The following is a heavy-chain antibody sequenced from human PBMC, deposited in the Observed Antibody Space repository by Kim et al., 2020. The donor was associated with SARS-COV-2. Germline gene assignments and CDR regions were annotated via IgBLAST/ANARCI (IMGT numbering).Heavy chain of an antibody. CDR3: AKAQLRYCSSTSCYGGMDV. Sequence: DRFTISRDNSKNTLYLHMNSLRAEDTAVYYCAKAQLRYCSSTSCYGGMDVWGQGTTVTVSS. D-gene: IGHD2-2*01. V-gene: IGHV3-30*02. J-gene: IGHJ6*02.